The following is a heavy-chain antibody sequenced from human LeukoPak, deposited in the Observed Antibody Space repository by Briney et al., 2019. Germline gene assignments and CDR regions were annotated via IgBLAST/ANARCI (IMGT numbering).Heavy chain of an antibody. J-gene: IGHJ4*02. CDR2: INPNSGGT. CDR3: AREDGSGYFPFDY. V-gene: IGHV1-2*02. CDR1: GYTFTGCY. Sequence: ASVKVSCKASGYTFTGCYMHWVRQAPGQGLEWMGWINPNSGGTNYAQKFQGRVTMTRDTSISTAYMELSRLRSDDAAVYYCAREDGSGYFPFDYWGQGTLVTVSS. D-gene: IGHD3-22*01.